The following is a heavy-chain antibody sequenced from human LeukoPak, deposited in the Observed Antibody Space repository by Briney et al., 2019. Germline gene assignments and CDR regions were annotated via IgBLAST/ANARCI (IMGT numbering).Heavy chain of an antibody. CDR3: ARQTIAAAGSGWFDP. V-gene: IGHV4-61*02. CDR1: GGSISSGSYY. J-gene: IGHJ5*02. CDR2: IYTSGST. Sequence: PSETLSLTCTVSGGSISSGSYYWSWIRQPAGKGLEWIGRIYTSGSTNYNPSLQSRVTISVDTSKNQFSLKLSSVTAADTAVYYCARQTIAAAGSGWFDPWGQGTLVTVSS. D-gene: IGHD6-13*01.